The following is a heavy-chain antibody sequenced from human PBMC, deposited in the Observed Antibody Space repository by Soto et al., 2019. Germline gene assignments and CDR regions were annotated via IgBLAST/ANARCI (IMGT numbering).Heavy chain of an antibody. Sequence: XSGKGSCNASSCTFISHGISWVRQAPGQGLEWMGWISAYSGVTNYAQKFQGRVTMTTDTSTNTVYMELRSLRSDDTAVYYCAKELTGGAPYWGQGTLVTVSS. V-gene: IGHV1-18*01. CDR1: SCTFISHG. CDR3: AKELTGGAPY. J-gene: IGHJ4*02. CDR2: ISAYSGVT. D-gene: IGHD2-21*01.